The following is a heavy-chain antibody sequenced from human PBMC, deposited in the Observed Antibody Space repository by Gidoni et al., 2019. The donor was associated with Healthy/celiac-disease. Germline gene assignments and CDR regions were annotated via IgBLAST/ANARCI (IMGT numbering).Heavy chain of an antibody. Sequence: QVQLVQSGAEVKKPGASVKVSCKASGYTFTGYYMHWVRQAPGQGLEWMGWINPNSGGTNYAQKFQGRVTMTRDTSISTAYMELSRLRSDDTAVYYCGRDKAYYDFWSTTGLVRTDYYYYGMDVWGQGTTVTVSS. D-gene: IGHD3-3*01. CDR2: INPNSGGT. J-gene: IGHJ6*02. CDR1: GYTFTGYY. CDR3: GRDKAYYDFWSTTGLVRTDYYYYGMDV. V-gene: IGHV1-2*02.